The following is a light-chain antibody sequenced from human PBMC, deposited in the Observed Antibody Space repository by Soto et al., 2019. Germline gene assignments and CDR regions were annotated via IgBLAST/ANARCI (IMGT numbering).Light chain of an antibody. CDR3: QHYNSYSEA. J-gene: IGKJ1*01. V-gene: IGKV1-5*03. CDR2: KAS. CDR1: QTISSW. Sequence: DIQLTQSPFFLSSSVGDRFTITFLASQTISSWLAWYQQKPGKAPKLLIYKASTLKSGVPSRFSGSGSGTEFTLTISSLQPDDFATYYCQHYNSYSEAFGQGTKVDI.